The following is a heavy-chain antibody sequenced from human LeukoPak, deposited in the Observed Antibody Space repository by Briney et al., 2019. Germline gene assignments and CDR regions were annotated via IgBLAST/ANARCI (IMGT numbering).Heavy chain of an antibody. CDR1: GFVFSTYA. CDR3: YIDEYGSGISPGN. V-gene: IGHV3-49*04. Sequence: GGSLRLSCTGSGFVFSTYAMGWVRQAPGKGLEWVGSIRSKAFGGTPDYAATVKGRFTISRDDSKGIAYLDMSSLKTEDTAIYYCYIDEYGSGISPGNWGQGTLVTVSS. CDR2: IRSKAFGGTP. J-gene: IGHJ4*02. D-gene: IGHD3-10*01.